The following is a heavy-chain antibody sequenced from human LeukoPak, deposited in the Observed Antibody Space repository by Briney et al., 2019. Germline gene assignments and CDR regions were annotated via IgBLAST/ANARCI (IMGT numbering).Heavy chain of an antibody. CDR2: ISAYNGNT. CDR1: GYTFTSYA. V-gene: IGHV1-18*01. D-gene: IGHD3-10*01. Sequence: GASVKVSCKGSGYTFTSYALNWVRQAPGQGLEWMGWISAYNGNTNYAQKLQGRVTMTTDTSTSTAYMELRSLRSDDTAVYYCARDPHYYGYGSRGHFDYWGQGTLVTVSS. J-gene: IGHJ4*02. CDR3: ARDPHYYGYGSRGHFDY.